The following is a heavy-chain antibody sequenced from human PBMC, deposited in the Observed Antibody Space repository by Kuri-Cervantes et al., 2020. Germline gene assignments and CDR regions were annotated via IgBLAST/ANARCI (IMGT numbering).Heavy chain of an antibody. CDR3: ARDRKGYCSGGSCYLYYFDY. Sequence: ASVKVSCKVSGYTLTELSMHWVRQAPGKGLEWMGGFDPEDGETIYAQKFQGRVTMTEDTSTDTAYMELSSLRSDDTAVYYCARDRKGYCSGGSCYLYYFDYWGQGTLVTVSS. CDR1: GYTLTELS. CDR2: FDPEDGET. D-gene: IGHD2-15*01. V-gene: IGHV1-24*01. J-gene: IGHJ4*02.